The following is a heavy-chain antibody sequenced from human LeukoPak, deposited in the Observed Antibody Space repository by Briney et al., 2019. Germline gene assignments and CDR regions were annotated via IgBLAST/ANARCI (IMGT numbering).Heavy chain of an antibody. Sequence: GASVKVSCKASGYTFTGYYMHWVRQAPGQGLEWMGWINPNSGGTNYAQKFQGRVTMTRDTSISTAYMELSRLRSDDTAVYYCARDHGMLRAAFDIWGQGTMVTVSS. CDR2: INPNSGGT. CDR3: ARDHGMLRAAFDI. V-gene: IGHV1-2*02. J-gene: IGHJ3*02. CDR1: GYTFTGYY. D-gene: IGHD2-15*01.